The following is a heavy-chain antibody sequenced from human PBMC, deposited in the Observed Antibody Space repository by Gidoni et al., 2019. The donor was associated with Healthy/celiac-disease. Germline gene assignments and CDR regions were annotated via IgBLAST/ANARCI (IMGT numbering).Heavy chain of an antibody. V-gene: IGHV1-2*02. CDR2: INPNRGGT. J-gene: IGHJ4*02. D-gene: IGHD1-1*01. Sequence: QVQLVQSGAAVKKPGASVKVSCKASGYTFTGYYMHWVRQAPGQGLAWMGWINPNRGGTNYAQKFQGRVTMTRDTSISTAYMELSRLRSDDTAVYYCASTSGGTGIFDYWGQGTLVTVSS. CDR3: ASTSGGTGIFDY. CDR1: GYTFTGYY.